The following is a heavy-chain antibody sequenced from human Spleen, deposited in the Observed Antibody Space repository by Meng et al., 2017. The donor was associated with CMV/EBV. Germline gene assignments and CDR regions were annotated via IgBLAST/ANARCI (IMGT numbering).Heavy chain of an antibody. V-gene: IGHV1-2*02. J-gene: IGHJ6*02. CDR1: GYNFTGYY. CDR3: ASVKRYCTGGSCSSTGDYGMDV. Sequence: SVQVPCKASGYNFTGYYMHWVRQAPGQGLEWMGWIHPNSGGTNYAQKFQGRVTMTGDTSITTAYMELSRLRSDDMAVYYCASVKRYCTGGSCSSTGDYGMDVWGQGTTVTVSS. D-gene: IGHD2-15*01. CDR2: IHPNSGGT.